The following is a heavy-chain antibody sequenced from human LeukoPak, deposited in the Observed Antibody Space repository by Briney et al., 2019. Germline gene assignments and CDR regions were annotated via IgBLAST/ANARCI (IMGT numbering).Heavy chain of an antibody. CDR2: IRYDGSNK. V-gene: IGHV3-30*02. D-gene: IGHD6-19*01. Sequence: QSGGSLRLSCAASGFTFSSYGMTWVRQAPGKGLEWVAFIRYDGSNKFYADSVKGRFTISRDNSKNTLYLQMDSLRAEDTAVHYCAKESGRVSQWLAASDYWGQGTLVTVSS. CDR1: GFTFSSYG. J-gene: IGHJ4*02. CDR3: AKESGRVSQWLAASDY.